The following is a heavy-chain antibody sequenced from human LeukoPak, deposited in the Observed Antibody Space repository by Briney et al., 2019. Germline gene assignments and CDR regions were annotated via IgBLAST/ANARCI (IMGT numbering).Heavy chain of an antibody. V-gene: IGHV1-69*13. Sequence: SVKVSCTASGGTFSSYAISWVRQAPGQGLEWMGGIIPIFGTANYAQKFQGRVTITADESTSTAYMELGSLRSEDTAVYYCARDQWDYYYGMDVWGQGTTVTVSS. J-gene: IGHJ6*02. CDR3: ARDQWDYYYGMDV. CDR2: IIPIFGTA. CDR1: GGTFSSYA. D-gene: IGHD1-26*01.